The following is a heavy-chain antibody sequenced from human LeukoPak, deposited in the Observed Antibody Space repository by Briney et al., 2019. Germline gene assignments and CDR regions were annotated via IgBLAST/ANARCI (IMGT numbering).Heavy chain of an antibody. V-gene: IGHV4-39*07. CDR3: ARGSDDAVRWGYYMDV. CDR1: GGSISSSSYY. Sequence: SETLSLTCTVSGGSISSSSYYWSWIRQPPGKGLEWIGEINHSGSTNYNPSLKSRVTISVDTSKNQFSLKLSSVTAADTAVYYCARGSDDAVRWGYYMDVWGKGTTVTVSS. D-gene: IGHD3-16*01. CDR2: INHSGST. J-gene: IGHJ6*03.